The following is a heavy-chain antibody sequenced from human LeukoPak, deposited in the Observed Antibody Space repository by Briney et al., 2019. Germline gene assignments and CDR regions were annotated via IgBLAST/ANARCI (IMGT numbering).Heavy chain of an antibody. Sequence: PSETLSLTCTVSGGSISSSSYYWGWIRQPPGKGLEWIGSIYYSGSTYYNPSLKSRVTISVDTSKNQFSLKLSSVTAADTAVYYCVRLPLPQYYYDSSGYYKDYWGQGTLVTISS. V-gene: IGHV4-39*01. CDR3: VRLPLPQYYYDSSGYYKDY. CDR1: GGSISSSSYY. D-gene: IGHD3-22*01. J-gene: IGHJ4*02. CDR2: IYYSGST.